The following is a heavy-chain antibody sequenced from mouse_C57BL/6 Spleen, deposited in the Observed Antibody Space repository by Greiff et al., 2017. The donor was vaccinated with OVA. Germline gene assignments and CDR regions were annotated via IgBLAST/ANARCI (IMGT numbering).Heavy chain of an antibody. D-gene: IGHD2-4*01. CDR3: ARRFYYDYLYYAMDY. Sequence: QVQLQQPGAELVKPGASVKLSCKASGYTFTSYWMHWVKQRPGQGLEWIGMIHPNSGSTNYNEKFKSKATLTVDKSSSTAYMQLSSLTSEDSAVYYCARRFYYDYLYYAMDYWGQGTSVTVSS. V-gene: IGHV1-64*01. CDR1: GYTFTSYW. CDR2: IHPNSGST. J-gene: IGHJ4*01.